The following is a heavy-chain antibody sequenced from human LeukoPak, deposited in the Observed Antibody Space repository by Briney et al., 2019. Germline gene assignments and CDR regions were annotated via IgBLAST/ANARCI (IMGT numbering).Heavy chain of an antibody. J-gene: IGHJ4*02. CDR3: ARDARGGDGRVDY. V-gene: IGHV4-39*07. CDR2: IYYSGST. CDR1: GGSISSSSYY. Sequence: SETLSLTCTVSGGSISSSSYYWGWIRQPPGKGLEWIGSIYYSGSTYYNPSLKSRVTISVDTSKNQFSLKLSSVTAADTAVYYCARDARGGDGRVDYWGQGTLVTVSS. D-gene: IGHD4-17*01.